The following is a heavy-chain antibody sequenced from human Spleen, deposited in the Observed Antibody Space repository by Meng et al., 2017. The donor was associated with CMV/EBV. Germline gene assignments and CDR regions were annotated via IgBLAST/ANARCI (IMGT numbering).Heavy chain of an antibody. J-gene: IGHJ4*02. CDR2: IHHSGSA. V-gene: IGHV4-30-4*01. CDR3: ASFDHIPRRNYFDY. D-gene: IGHD2-21*01. Sequence: QVQPQGSGPGLVEPSQTLSLTCTVSGGSMSSGNYYWSWIRQPPGKGLEWIGYIHHSGSAYYNPSLKSRVSISVDTSKNQFSLNLNSMTAADTAVYYCASFDHIPRRNYFDYWGQGTLVTVSS. CDR1: GGSMSSGNYY.